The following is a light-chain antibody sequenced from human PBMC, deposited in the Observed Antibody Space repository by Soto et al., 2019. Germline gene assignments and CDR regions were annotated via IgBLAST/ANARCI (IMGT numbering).Light chain of an antibody. V-gene: IGLV2-11*01. J-gene: IGLJ1*01. Sequence: QSALTQPRSVSGSLGRSVTISCTGSSSDVGGYNYVSWYQLYPGKAPKLMIYDVTERSSGVPDRFSGSKSGNTASLTISGLQADDEADYYCCSFAGIYPYVFGTGTRSPS. CDR3: CSFAGIYPYV. CDR1: SSDVGGYNY. CDR2: DVT.